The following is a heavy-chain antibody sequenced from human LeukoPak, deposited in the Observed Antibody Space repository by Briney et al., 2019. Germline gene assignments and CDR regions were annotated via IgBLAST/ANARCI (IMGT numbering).Heavy chain of an antibody. Sequence: GGSLRLSCAASGFTFSSYWMQWVRQAPGTGLVWVSRINSDGNNTKYADSVKGRFTISRDNAKNTLYLQMNSPRAEDTAVYYCARMSYDSSAYYDYWGQGTLVTVSS. D-gene: IGHD3-22*01. J-gene: IGHJ4*02. CDR1: GFTFSSYW. CDR2: INSDGNNT. CDR3: ARMSYDSSAYYDY. V-gene: IGHV3-74*03.